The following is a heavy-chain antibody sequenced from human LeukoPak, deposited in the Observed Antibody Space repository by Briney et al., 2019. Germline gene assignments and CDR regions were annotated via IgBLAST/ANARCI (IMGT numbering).Heavy chain of an antibody. V-gene: IGHV3-21*01. CDR1: GFTFSSYS. J-gene: IGHJ5*02. Sequence: AGGSLRLSCAASGFTFSSYSMNWVRQATGKGLQWVSSISRSGTHIYYADSLKGRFTISRDNAKNSLYLQMNSLRAEDTAVYYCARVEESASFDPWGQGTLVTVSS. CDR3: ARVEESASFDP. D-gene: IGHD3-3*01. CDR2: ISRSGTHI.